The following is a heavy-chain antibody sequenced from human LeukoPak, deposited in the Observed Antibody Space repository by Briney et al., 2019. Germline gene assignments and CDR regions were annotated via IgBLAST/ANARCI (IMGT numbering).Heavy chain of an antibody. CDR2: IYYSGST. CDR3: ARRGILTGYRKAFDY. CDR1: GGSISSSSYY. Sequence: SETLSLTCTVSGGSISSSSYYWGWVRQPLGKGLEWIGSIYYSGSTNYNPSLKSRVTISVDTSKNQFSLKLSSVTAADTAVYYCARRGILTGYRKAFDYWGQGTLVTVSS. V-gene: IGHV4-39*07. J-gene: IGHJ4*02. D-gene: IGHD3-9*01.